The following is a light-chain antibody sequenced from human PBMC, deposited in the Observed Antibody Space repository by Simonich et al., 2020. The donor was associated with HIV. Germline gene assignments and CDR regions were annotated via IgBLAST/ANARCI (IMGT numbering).Light chain of an antibody. CDR3: QQYNNWPPYT. CDR1: QSVRSN. CDR2: GAS. J-gene: IGKJ2*01. V-gene: IGKV3-15*01. Sequence: EIVMTQSPATLSVSPGERATLSCGASQSVRSNVVWYQQKPGQAPRLLIYGASTRATGIPARFSGSGSGTEFTLAISSMQSEDFAVYYCQQYNNWPPYTFGQGTKLEIK.